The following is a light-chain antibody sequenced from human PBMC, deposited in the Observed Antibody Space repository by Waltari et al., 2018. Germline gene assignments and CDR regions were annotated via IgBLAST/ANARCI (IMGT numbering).Light chain of an antibody. CDR1: ASNIGNNL. Sequence: QSVLTQPPSVSGTPGQRVTISCSGSASNIGNNLVNWYQQFPGKAPKLLIYRSDQRPSGAPDRFSGSKSGTSAPLAISGLQSEDEADYYCAAWDDSLNGRWVFGGGTKVTVL. CDR3: AAWDDSLNGRWV. J-gene: IGLJ3*02. CDR2: RSD. V-gene: IGLV1-44*01.